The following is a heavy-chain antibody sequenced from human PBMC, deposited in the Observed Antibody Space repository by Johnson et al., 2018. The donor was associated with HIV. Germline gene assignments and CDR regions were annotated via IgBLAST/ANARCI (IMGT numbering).Heavy chain of an antibody. CDR1: GLSFSNLG. CDR3: ARGFDAFDI. J-gene: IGHJ3*02. Sequence: VQLVESGGGVVQPGKSLTLSCVSSGLSFSNLGIHLVRQAPGKRPEWVAVISGSGGSTYYADSVKGRFTISRDNAKNSLYLQMNSLRAEDTAVYYCARGFDAFDIWGQGTMVTVSS. CDR2: ISGSGGST. V-gene: IGHV3-48*04.